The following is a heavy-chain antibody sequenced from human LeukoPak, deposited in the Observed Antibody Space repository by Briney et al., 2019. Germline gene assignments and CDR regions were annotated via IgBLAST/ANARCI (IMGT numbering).Heavy chain of an antibody. CDR2: IKQDGSDT. CDR3: VTSGYSGYGIDN. V-gene: IGHV3-7*03. Sequence: GGSLRLSCAVSGFTFSSYWMTWVRQAPGKGLEWVANIKQDGSDTYSVDAVKGRFTISRDNAKNSLSLEMNSLRVEDTAVYYCVTSGYSGYGIDNWGQGTLVAVSS. CDR1: GFTFSSYW. D-gene: IGHD5-12*01. J-gene: IGHJ4*02.